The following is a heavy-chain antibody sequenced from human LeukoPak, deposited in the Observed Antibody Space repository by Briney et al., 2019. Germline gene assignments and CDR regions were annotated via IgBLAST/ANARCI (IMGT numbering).Heavy chain of an antibody. D-gene: IGHD3-16*01. J-gene: IGHJ5*02. CDR2: IRSKAYGGTT. CDR3: TRGNGGFDNWFDP. CDR1: GFTFGYYA. V-gene: IGHV3-49*03. Sequence: GRSLRLSCTASGFTFGYYAMSWFRQAPGKGLEWVGFIRSKAYGGTTEYAASVKGRFTISRDDSKSIAYLQMNSLKTEDTAVYYCTRGNGGFDNWFDPWGQGTLVTVSS.